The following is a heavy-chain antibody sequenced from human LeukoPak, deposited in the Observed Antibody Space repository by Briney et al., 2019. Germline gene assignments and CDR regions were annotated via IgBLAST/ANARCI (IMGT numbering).Heavy chain of an antibody. J-gene: IGHJ3*02. Sequence: SETLSLTCAVSGGSITNFYWSWIRQPPGKGLEWIGYIYYSGSTNYNPSLKSRVTISVDTSKNQFSLKLSSVTAADTAVYYCARTEADCSGGSCYSAAFDIWGQGTMVTVSS. D-gene: IGHD2-15*01. V-gene: IGHV4-59*01. CDR3: ARTEADCSGGSCYSAAFDI. CDR2: IYYSGST. CDR1: GGSITNFY.